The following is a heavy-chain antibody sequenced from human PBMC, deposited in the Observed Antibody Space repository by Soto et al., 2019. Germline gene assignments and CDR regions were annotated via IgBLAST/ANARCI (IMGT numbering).Heavy chain of an antibody. V-gene: IGHV4-30-4*01. D-gene: IGHD3-22*01. CDR1: GGSISSGDYY. J-gene: IGHJ4*02. CDR3: ARVWDDSSGYADY. Sequence: SETLSLTCTVSGGSISSGDYYWSWIRQPPGKGLEWIGYIYYSGSTYYNPSLKSRVTISVDTSKNQFSLKLSSVTAADTAVYYCARVWDDSSGYADYWGQGTLVTVSS. CDR2: IYYSGST.